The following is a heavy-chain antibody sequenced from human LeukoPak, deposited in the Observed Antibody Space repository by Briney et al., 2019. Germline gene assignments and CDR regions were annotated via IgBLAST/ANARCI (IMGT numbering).Heavy chain of an antibody. V-gene: IGHV3-7*01. J-gene: IGHJ4*02. Sequence: GGSLRPSCAASGFTFSNYWMGWVRQAPGKGLEWVANINQYGNDKYYVDSVKGRFTISRDNAKNSLYLQMNSLRAEDTAIYYCLREETIGVIYEPPPRGQGTLVTVSS. D-gene: IGHD2-21*01. CDR1: GFTFSNYW. CDR3: LREETIGVIYEPPP. CDR2: INQYGNDK.